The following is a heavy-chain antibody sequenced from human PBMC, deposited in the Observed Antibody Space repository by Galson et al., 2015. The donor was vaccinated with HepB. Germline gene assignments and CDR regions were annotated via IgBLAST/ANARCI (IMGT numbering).Heavy chain of an antibody. D-gene: IGHD2-21*01. CDR3: AKGSSGGRPYYFDY. CDR1: GFTLSNYA. V-gene: IGHV3-23*01. CDR2: IDGSGAYT. Sequence: SLRLSCAASGFTLSNYAMSWVRQAPGKGLEWVSAIDGSGAYTYYADSVKCRFTISRDNSKNTLYLQVNSLRAEDTAVYYCAKGSSGGRPYYFDYWGQGTLVTVSS. J-gene: IGHJ4*02.